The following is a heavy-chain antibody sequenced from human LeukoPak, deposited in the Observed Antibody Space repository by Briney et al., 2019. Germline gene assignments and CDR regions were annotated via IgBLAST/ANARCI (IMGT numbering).Heavy chain of an antibody. CDR1: GGSFSGYY. V-gene: IGHV4-34*01. Sequence: SETLSLTCAVYGGSFSGYYWSWIRQPPGKGLEWIGEINHSGSTNYNPSLKSRVTISVDTSKNQFSLKLSSVTAADTAVYYCAKDRDYGGNSDWFDPWGQGTLVTVSS. J-gene: IGHJ5*02. D-gene: IGHD4-17*01. CDR2: INHSGST. CDR3: AKDRDYGGNSDWFDP.